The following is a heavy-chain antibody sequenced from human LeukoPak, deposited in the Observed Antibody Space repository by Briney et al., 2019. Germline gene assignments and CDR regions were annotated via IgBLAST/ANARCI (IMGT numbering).Heavy chain of an antibody. J-gene: IGHJ4*02. Sequence: PGGSLRLSCAASGFTFSTYAMSWVRQAPGKGLEWVSGISGSGGTTHYADSVKGRFTISRDNSKNTLYLQMNSLRAEDTAVYYCAKDVAVTTNYFDFWGQGTLVTVSS. V-gene: IGHV3-23*01. CDR1: GFTFSTYA. CDR3: AKDVAVTTNYFDF. CDR2: ISGSGGTT. D-gene: IGHD4-11*01.